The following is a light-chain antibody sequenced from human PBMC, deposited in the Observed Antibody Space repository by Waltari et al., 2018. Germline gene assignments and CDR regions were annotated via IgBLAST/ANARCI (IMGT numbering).Light chain of an antibody. CDR1: QSIGTY. CDR3: QMYVKLPVT. Sequence: EIVLTQSPGTLSLSPGASATLSCRASQSIGTYLTWYQQRPGQAPRLLIYHASSRATGIPDRFSGSGSGTDFSLTINRLEPEDFAVYYCQMYVKLPVTFGQGTKVELK. CDR2: HAS. J-gene: IGKJ1*01. V-gene: IGKV3-20*01.